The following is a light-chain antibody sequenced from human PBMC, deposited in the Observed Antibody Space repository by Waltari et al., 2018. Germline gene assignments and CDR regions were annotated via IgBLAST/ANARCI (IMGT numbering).Light chain of an antibody. CDR1: QSVTSN. J-gene: IGKJ1*01. V-gene: IGKV3-15*01. CDR3: LQYNDWPPWT. Sequence: EIVMTQSPATLSVSPGERATLSCRASQSVTSNLAWYQQKPGQAPRPLIFGASTSVTDIPARFSGSGSGTEFTRTISRLQSEDFAVYYCLQYNDWPPWTFGQGTKVEIK. CDR2: GAS.